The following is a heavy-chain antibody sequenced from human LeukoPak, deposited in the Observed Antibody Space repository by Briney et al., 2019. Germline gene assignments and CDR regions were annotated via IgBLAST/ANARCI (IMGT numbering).Heavy chain of an antibody. D-gene: IGHD3/OR15-3a*01. CDR3: APSRFLDMIFND. CDR1: GFTVSSYS. V-gene: IGHV3-48*01. J-gene: IGHJ4*02. CDR2: ISSSSSTI. Sequence: PGGSLRLSCAASGFTVSSYSMNWVRQAPGKGLEWVSYISSSSSTIYYADSVKGRFTISRDNAKNTLHVQMSSLRAEDTGVYYCAPSRFLDMIFNDWGQGTLVTVSS.